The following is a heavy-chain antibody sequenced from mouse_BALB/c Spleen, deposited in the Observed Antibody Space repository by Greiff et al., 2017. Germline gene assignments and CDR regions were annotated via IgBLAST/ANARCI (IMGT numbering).Heavy chain of an antibody. V-gene: IGHV3-8*02. J-gene: IGHJ1*01. CDR3: ARSSLIHYYGYWYFDV. CDR1: GDSITSGY. CDR2: ISYSGST. Sequence: DVQLQESGPSLVKPSQTLSLTCSVTGDSITSGYWNWIRKFPGNKLEYMGYISYSGSTYYNPSLKSRISITRDTSKNQYYLQLNSVTTEDTATYYCARSSLIHYYGYWYFDVWGAGTTVTVSS. D-gene: IGHD1-2*01.